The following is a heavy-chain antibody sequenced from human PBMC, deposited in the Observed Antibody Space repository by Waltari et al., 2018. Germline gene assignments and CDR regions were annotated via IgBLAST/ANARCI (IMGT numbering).Heavy chain of an antibody. CDR1: GFTFSSYS. D-gene: IGHD3-3*01. CDR3: WGLGLRFLEWLRGGMDV. CDR2: ISSSSSYI. J-gene: IGHJ6*03. V-gene: IGHV3-21*01. Sequence: ELQLVESGGGLVKPGWSLRLSCAASGFTFSSYSMTCVGKAPGKGLWWVSSISSSSSYIYYADSVKGRFTVTRDNAKNSLYLQMNSLRAEDTAVYYCWGLGLRFLEWLRGGMDVWGKGTTVTISS.